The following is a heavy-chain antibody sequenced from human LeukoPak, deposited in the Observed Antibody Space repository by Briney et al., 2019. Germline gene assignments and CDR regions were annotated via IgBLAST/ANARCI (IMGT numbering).Heavy chain of an antibody. CDR2: IYYSGST. Sequence: SETLSLTCAVHGGPFSCYYWSWIRQPPGKGLEWIGSIYYSGSTYYNPSLKSLVTISVDTSKNQFSLKLSSVTAADTPVYYCARHIAAAAPDYWGEGTLVTVSS. D-gene: IGHD6-13*01. CDR3: ARHIAAAAPDY. V-gene: IGHV4-34*01. CDR1: GGPFSCYY. J-gene: IGHJ4*02.